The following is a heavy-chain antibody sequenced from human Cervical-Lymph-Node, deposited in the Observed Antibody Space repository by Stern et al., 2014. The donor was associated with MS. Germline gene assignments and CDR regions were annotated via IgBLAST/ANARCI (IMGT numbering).Heavy chain of an antibody. Sequence: QLQLQESGPGLVKPSQTLSLTCTVSGGSINSGGYYWSWIRQLPGKGLEWIGYLYYSGSTTYQNPSLKSRVIISVDSSKNQFSLKLNSVTAADTAVYYCARVLEDDLTDWYFDLWGRGTLVSVSA. CDR3: ARVLEDDLTDWYFDL. J-gene: IGHJ2*01. CDR2: LYYSGSTT. CDR1: GGSINSGGYY. V-gene: IGHV4-31*03. D-gene: IGHD3/OR15-3a*01.